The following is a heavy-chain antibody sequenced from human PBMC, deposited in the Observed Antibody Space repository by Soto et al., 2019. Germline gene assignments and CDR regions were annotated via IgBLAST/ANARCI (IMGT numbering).Heavy chain of an antibody. V-gene: IGHV4-39*01. D-gene: IGHD1-20*01. CDR1: GASISGSYYY. J-gene: IGHJ4*02. Sequence: SETLSLTCAVSGASISGSYYYWAWLRQSPGKGPEWIGSVFYTGFTSYNPSLESRVSVSVDTSKSQFSLKLGAVTAADTAVYYCATSQKGYNWNYFDHWDQGALVTVSS. CDR2: VFYTGFT. CDR3: ATSQKGYNWNYFDH.